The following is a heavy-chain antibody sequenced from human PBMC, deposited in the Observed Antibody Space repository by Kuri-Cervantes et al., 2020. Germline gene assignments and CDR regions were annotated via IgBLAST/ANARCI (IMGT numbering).Heavy chain of an antibody. J-gene: IGHJ6*02. CDR3: ARDRDMDCRDISCYSVPYGMDV. D-gene: IGHD5/OR15-5a*01. CDR2: INPNSGGT. Sequence: ASVKVSCKASGYTFTGYYMHWVRQATGQGLEWMGWINPNSGGTNYAQKFQGRVTMTRDTSISTAYMELSRLRSDDTAVYYCARDRDMDCRDISCYSVPYGMDVWGQGTTVTVSS. CDR1: GYTFTGYY. V-gene: IGHV1-2*02.